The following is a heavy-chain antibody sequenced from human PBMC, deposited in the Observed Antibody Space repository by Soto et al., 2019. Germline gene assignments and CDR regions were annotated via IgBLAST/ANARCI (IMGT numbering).Heavy chain of an antibody. CDR1: GYSFTNYW. V-gene: IGHV5-51*01. D-gene: IGHD4-17*01. CDR3: ARHGFYGDYSSNYFDP. Sequence: PGESLKISCKGSGYSFTNYWIAWVRQMPGKGLEYMGIIYPSDSTTRYSPSFQGQVTISADKSISTAYLQWNSLKASDTAMYYCARHGFYGDYSSNYFDPWGQGSVVTV. J-gene: IGHJ5*02. CDR2: IYPSDSTT.